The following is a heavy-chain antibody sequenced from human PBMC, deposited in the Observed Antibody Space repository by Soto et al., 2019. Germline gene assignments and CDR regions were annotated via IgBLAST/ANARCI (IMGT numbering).Heavy chain of an antibody. CDR3: ARGALGIGAFDI. D-gene: IGHD2-21*01. V-gene: IGHV4-31*03. J-gene: IGHJ3*02. Sequence: QVQLQESGPGLVKPSQTLSLTCTVSGGSISSGGYYWSLIRQHPGKGLEWIGYIYYSGSTYSNPSLQSRVTLSVDTSKNQLSLKLSSVTAADTAVYYCARGALGIGAFDIWGPGTMVTVSS. CDR2: IYYSGST. CDR1: GGSISSGGYY.